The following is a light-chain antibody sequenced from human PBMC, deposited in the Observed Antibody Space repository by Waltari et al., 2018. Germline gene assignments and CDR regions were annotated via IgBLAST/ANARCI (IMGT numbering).Light chain of an antibody. CDR2: LGS. CDR3: MQALQTPYT. V-gene: IGKV2-28*01. J-gene: IGKJ2*01. Sequence: DIVMTQCPLSLPVTPGEPASISCRSSQSLLHSNGYNYLDWYLQKAGQSPQLLIYLGSNRASGVPDRFSGSGSGTDFTLEISRVEAEDVGVYYCMQALQTPYTFGQGTKLEIK. CDR1: QSLLHSNGYNY.